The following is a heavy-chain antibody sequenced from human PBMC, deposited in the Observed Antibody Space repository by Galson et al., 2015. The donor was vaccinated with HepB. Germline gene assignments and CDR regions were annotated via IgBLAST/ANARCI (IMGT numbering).Heavy chain of an antibody. Sequence: CAISGDSVSSNNAAWNWIRQSPSRGLEWLGRTYYTSKWKNDYAESVKSRISIKADTSKNQFSLKLTSVTAADTAVYYCARDFLEVVGATRGLGYWGQGTLVTVSS. CDR2: TYYTSKWKN. D-gene: IGHD1-26*01. J-gene: IGHJ4*02. CDR3: ARDFLEVVGATRGLGY. CDR1: GDSVSSNNAA. V-gene: IGHV6-1*01.